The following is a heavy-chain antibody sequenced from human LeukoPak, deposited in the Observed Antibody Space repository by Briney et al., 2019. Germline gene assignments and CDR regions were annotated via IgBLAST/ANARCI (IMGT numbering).Heavy chain of an antibody. CDR3: AKDQPRRALGTAMVTYAFDI. D-gene: IGHD5-18*01. V-gene: IGHV3-23*01. Sequence: GGSLRLSCAASGFTFSSYAMSWVRQAPGKGLEWVSAISGSGGSTYYADSVKGRFTISRDNSKNTLYLQMNSLRAEDTAVYYCAKDQPRRALGTAMVTYAFDIWGQGTMVTVSS. CDR1: GFTFSSYA. J-gene: IGHJ3*02. CDR2: ISGSGGST.